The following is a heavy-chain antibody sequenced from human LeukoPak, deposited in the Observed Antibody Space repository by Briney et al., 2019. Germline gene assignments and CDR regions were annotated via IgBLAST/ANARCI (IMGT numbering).Heavy chain of an antibody. D-gene: IGHD1-26*01. V-gene: IGHV1-2*02. CDR3: ARDFQNNKWYGGPGYYFDF. CDR2: INPNSGGT. J-gene: IGHJ4*02. Sequence: ASVKVSCRASGYTFIAYYMHWVRQAPGQGLEWMGWINPNSGGTNSAQKFQGRVTMTTDTSISTAYMDLSSLRSDDTALYYCARDFQNNKWYGGPGYYFDFWGQGTLVTVSS. CDR1: GYTFIAYY.